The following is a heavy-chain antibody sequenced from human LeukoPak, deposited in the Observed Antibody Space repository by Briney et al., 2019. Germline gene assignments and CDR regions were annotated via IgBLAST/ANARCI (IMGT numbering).Heavy chain of an antibody. Sequence: PGGSLRLSCAASGFTFSSYAMSWVRQAPGKGLEWVSAISGSGGSTYYADSVKGRFTISRDNSKNTVYLQMNNLRAEDTAVYYCAKDYYYDSSGYYPFPTFDYWGQGTLVTVSS. CDR3: AKDYYYDSSGYYPFPTFDY. CDR2: ISGSGGST. D-gene: IGHD3-22*01. CDR1: GFTFSSYA. V-gene: IGHV3-23*01. J-gene: IGHJ4*02.